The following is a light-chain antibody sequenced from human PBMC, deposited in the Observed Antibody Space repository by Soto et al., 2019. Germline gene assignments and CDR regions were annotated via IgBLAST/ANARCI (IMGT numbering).Light chain of an antibody. CDR3: QQRSNWPGLT. CDR1: QSVSSY. V-gene: IGKV3-11*01. Sequence: EIVLTQSPATLSLSPGERATLSCRASQSVSSYLAWYQQKPGQAPRLLNYDASNRATGIPARFSGSGSGTDITLTISSLEPEDFAVYYCQQRSNWPGLTFGGGTKVEIK. J-gene: IGKJ4*01. CDR2: DAS.